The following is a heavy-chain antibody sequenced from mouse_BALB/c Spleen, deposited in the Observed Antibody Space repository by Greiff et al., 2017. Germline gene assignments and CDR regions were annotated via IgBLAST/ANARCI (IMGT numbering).Heavy chain of an antibody. D-gene: IGHD2-14*01. CDR3: NYRYGAMDY. V-gene: IGHV14-4*02. CDR2: IDPENGDT. Sequence: VQLKQSGAELVRPGASVKLSCTASGFNIKDYYRHWVKQRPEQGLEWIGWIDPENGDTEYAPKFQGKATMTADTSSNTAYLQISSLTSEDTAVYDCNYRYGAMDYWGQGTSVTVSS. CDR1: GFNIKDYY. J-gene: IGHJ4*01.